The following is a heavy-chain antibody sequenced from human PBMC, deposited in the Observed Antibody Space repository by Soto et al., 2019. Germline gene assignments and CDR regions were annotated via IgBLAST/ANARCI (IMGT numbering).Heavy chain of an antibody. D-gene: IGHD5-18*01. Sequence: QVQLVQSGGEIKKPGASVNVSCKASGYTFIRYGISWVRQDPGQGFEWMGWISGKNDKRNHAQKFRGRITMTTDTSQNTAYLEVRSMGSDDAAIYYCGREGHGYEDYWGQGTLVTVSS. CDR2: ISGKNDKR. J-gene: IGHJ4*02. CDR1: GYTFIRYG. V-gene: IGHV1-18*04. CDR3: GREGHGYEDY.